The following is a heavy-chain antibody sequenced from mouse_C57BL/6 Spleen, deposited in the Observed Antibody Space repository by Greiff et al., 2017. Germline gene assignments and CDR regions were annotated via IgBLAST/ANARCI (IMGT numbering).Heavy chain of an antibody. V-gene: IGHV5-4*03. CDR1: GFTFSSYA. CDR2: ISDGGSYT. Sequence: EVMLVESGGGLVKPGGSLKLSCAASGFTFSSYAMSWVRQTPEKRLEWVATISDGGSYTYYPDNVKGRFTISRDNAKNNLYLQMSHLKSEDTAMYYCARAPTTVRYFDVWGTGTTVTVSS. CDR3: ARAPTTVRYFDV. J-gene: IGHJ1*03. D-gene: IGHD1-1*01.